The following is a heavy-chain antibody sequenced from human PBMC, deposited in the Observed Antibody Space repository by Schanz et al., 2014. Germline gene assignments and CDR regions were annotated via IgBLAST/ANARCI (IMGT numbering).Heavy chain of an antibody. CDR1: GFTFSSYW. CDR3: TRGSGSRSYGWYYDS. V-gene: IGHV3-74*01. J-gene: IGHJ4*02. D-gene: IGHD3-10*01. CDR2: INSDGSSA. Sequence: EVQLVESGGGFVQPGGSLRLSCAASGFTFSSYWMHWVRQAPGKGLVWISRINSDGSSASYADSVKGRFTISRDNAKNTLYLQMNSVRAEDSAVYYCTRGSGSRSYGWYYDSWGQGNLVTVSS.